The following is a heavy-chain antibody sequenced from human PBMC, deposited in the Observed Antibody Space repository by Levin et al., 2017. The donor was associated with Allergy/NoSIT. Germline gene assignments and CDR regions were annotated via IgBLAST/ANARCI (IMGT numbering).Heavy chain of an antibody. CDR1: GFTFSIYG. CDR2: VSYDGTNK. CDR3: AKDRWDGYNSGAMDV. V-gene: IGHV3-30*18. Sequence: QTGESLKISCAASGFTFSIYGMHWVRQAPGKGLEWVAVVSYDGTNKYYADSVKGRIIISRDNSKNTLYLQMNSLRPEDTAVYKCAKDRWDGYNSGAMDVWGQGTTVTVSS. J-gene: IGHJ6*02. D-gene: IGHD5-24*01.